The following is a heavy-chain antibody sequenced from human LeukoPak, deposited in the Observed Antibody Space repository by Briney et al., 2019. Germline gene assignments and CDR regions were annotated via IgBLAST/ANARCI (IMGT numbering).Heavy chain of an antibody. J-gene: IGHJ4*02. CDR2: IYYSGST. CDR1: GDSISSYY. D-gene: IGHD6-19*01. CDR3: AAEGSSGFDY. V-gene: IGHV4-59*01. Sequence: SETLSLTCTVSGDSISSYYWSWIRQPAGKGLEWIGYIYYSGSTNYNPSLKSRVTISVDTSKNQFSLRLSSVTAADTAVYYCAAEGSSGFDYWGQGTLVTVSS.